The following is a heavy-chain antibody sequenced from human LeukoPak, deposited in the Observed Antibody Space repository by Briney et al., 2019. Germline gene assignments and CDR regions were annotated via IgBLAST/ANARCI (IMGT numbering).Heavy chain of an antibody. V-gene: IGHV3-53*01. Sequence: PGGSLRLSCAASGFTVSSNYMSWVRQAPGKGLEWVSVIYSGGSTYYADSVKGRFTISRDNSKNTLYLQMNSLRAEDTAVYYCARDPLHPVYDSSGGDAFDIWGQGTMVTVPS. J-gene: IGHJ3*02. D-gene: IGHD3-22*01. CDR3: ARDPLHPVYDSSGGDAFDI. CDR1: GFTVSSNY. CDR2: IYSGGST.